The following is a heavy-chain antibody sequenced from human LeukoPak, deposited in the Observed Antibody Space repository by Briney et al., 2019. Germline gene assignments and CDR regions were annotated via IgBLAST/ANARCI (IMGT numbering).Heavy chain of an antibody. CDR3: ARGGATRGRFEN. CDR1: GFPFDVQT. Sequence: PGGSLRLSCAASGFPFDVQTMSWVRQAPGKGLDWVASMREEGSEIYYVDSVKGRFTISRDNPKNSVYLQMNSLRAEDTAVYYCARGGATRGRFENWGQGTLVTVSS. D-gene: IGHD1-26*01. J-gene: IGHJ4*02. CDR2: MREEGSEI. V-gene: IGHV3-7*01.